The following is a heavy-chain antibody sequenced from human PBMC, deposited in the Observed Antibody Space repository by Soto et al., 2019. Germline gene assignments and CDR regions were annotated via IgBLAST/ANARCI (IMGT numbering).Heavy chain of an antibody. CDR1: GFTFSSYA. CDR3: ARDRRYFDWSGSFDY. V-gene: IGHV3-30-3*01. Sequence: LRLSCAASGFTFSSYAMHWVRQAPGKGLEWVAVISYDGSNKYYADSVKGRFTISRDNSKNTLYLQMNSLRAEDTAVYYCARDRRYFDWSGSFDYWGQGTLVTVSS. D-gene: IGHD3-9*01. J-gene: IGHJ4*02. CDR2: ISYDGSNK.